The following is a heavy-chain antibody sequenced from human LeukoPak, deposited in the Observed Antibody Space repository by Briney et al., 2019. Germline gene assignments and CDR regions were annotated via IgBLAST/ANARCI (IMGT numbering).Heavy chain of an antibody. D-gene: IGHD3-10*01. Sequence: GGSLRLTCAASGFTFSSNWMYWVRQAPGKGPVWVSRINSDETTTTYADSVKGRFTISRDNARNTLYLQMNSLRAEDTAVYYCAKTRIITAYDALDIWGQGTVVSVSS. CDR3: AKTRIITAYDALDI. J-gene: IGHJ3*02. CDR2: INSDETTT. CDR1: GFTFSSNW. V-gene: IGHV3-74*01.